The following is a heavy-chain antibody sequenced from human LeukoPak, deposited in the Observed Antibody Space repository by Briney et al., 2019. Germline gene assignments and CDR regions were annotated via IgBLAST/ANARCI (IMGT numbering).Heavy chain of an antibody. V-gene: IGHV1-2*06. CDR3: ARGHSGYPDY. CDR2: INPNSGGT. J-gene: IGHJ4*02. Sequence: ASVKVSCKASGYTFTSYYMHWVRQAPGQGLEWMGRINPNSGGTNYAQNFHGRVTMTRDTSISTAYMELSRLRSDDTAVYYCARGHSGYPDYWGQGTLVTVSS. D-gene: IGHD5-12*01. CDR1: GYTFTSYY.